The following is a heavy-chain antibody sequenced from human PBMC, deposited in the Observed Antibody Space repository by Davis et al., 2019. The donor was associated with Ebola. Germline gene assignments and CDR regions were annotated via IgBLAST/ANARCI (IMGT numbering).Heavy chain of an antibody. V-gene: IGHV3-30-3*01. CDR1: GFTFSSYA. D-gene: IGHD3-10*01. J-gene: IGHJ4*02. Sequence: GGSLRLSCAASGFTFSSYAMHWVRQAPGKGLEWVAVISYDGSNKYYADSVKGRFTISRDNSKNTLYLQMNSQRAEDTAVYYCARAQLWFGEFPSYYFDYWGQGTLVTVSS. CDR2: ISYDGSNK. CDR3: ARAQLWFGEFPSYYFDY.